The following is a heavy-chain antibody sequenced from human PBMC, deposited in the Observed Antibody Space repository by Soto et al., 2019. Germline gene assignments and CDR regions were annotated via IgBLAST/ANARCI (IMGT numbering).Heavy chain of an antibody. CDR3: ARIPRYSFPTSDDLDS. CDR1: GGTFYTYT. V-gene: IGHV1-69*15. CDR2: ITPIYPTT. Sequence: QVQLVQSGAEVRKPGSSVQVSCKASGGTFYTYTFSWVRQAPGQGLAWMGSITPIYPTTNYAEKFQGRLTVTADGSTNTAYMELNSLTSDDTAVYYCARIPRYSFPTSDDLDSWGQGTLVTVPS. J-gene: IGHJ4*02. D-gene: IGHD5-18*01.